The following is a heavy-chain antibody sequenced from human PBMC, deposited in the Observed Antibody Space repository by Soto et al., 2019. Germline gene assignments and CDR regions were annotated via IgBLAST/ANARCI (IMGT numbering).Heavy chain of an antibody. CDR3: AHSNTSFGVVTDCFDY. V-gene: IGHV2-5*01. D-gene: IGHD3-3*01. Sequence: QITLKESGPTLVKPTQTLTLTCTFSGFSLSTSGVGVGWIRQPPGKPLEWLALIYWNDDKPYTPSLKSRLTITKDTSKNQVVLTMTNMDPVDTATYYCAHSNTSFGVVTDCFDYWGRGTLVTVSS. J-gene: IGHJ4*02. CDR1: GFSLSTSGVG. CDR2: IYWNDDK.